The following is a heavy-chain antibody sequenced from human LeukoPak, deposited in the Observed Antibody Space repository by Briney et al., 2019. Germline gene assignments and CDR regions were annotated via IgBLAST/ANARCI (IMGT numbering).Heavy chain of an antibody. Sequence: PSQTLSLTCTVSGGSISSGGYYWSWIRQHPGKGLEWFGYIYYSGSTYYNPSLKSRVTISVDTSKNQFSLKLSSVTAADTAVYYCARGVIAVAEDYFDYWGQGTLVTVSS. CDR3: ARGVIAVAEDYFDY. V-gene: IGHV4-31*03. D-gene: IGHD6-19*01. CDR1: GGSISSGGYY. CDR2: IYYSGST. J-gene: IGHJ4*02.